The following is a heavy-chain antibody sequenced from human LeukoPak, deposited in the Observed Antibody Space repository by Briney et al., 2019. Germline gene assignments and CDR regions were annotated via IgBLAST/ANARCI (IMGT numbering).Heavy chain of an antibody. CDR3: VGGDY. CDR2: ISWNSGSI. V-gene: IGHV3-9*01. J-gene: IGHJ4*02. Sequence: PGGSLRLSCAASGFTFDDYAMHWVRQAPGKGLEWVPGISWNSGSIGYADSVKGRFTISRDNTKNSLYLQMNSLRAEDTAVYYCVGGDYWGQGTLVTVSS. CDR1: GFTFDDYA.